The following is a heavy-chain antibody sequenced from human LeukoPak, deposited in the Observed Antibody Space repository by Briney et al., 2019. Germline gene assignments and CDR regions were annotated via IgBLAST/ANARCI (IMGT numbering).Heavy chain of an antibody. Sequence: ASVKVSCKTSGFTFTGYFSHWLRQAPGQGPEWMGWINPKTGATKYAQKFEGRVTVTRDTSITTAYMELSGLTFDDTAVYYCARATLDTVTTGGWFDPWGQGTLVTVSS. J-gene: IGHJ5*02. CDR1: GFTFTGYF. CDR2: INPKTGAT. CDR3: ARATLDTVTTGGWFDP. D-gene: IGHD4-11*01. V-gene: IGHV1-2*02.